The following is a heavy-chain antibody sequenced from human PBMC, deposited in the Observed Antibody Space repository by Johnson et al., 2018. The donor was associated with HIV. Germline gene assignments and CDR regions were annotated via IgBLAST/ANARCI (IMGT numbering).Heavy chain of an antibody. Sequence: QVHLVESGGGVVQPGSSLRLSCAASGFTFSSYAMHWVRQAPGKGLEWVAVISYDGSNKYYADSVKGRFTISRDNSKNTLYLQMNSLRAEDTAVYYCARASVSSPRYSSSSDDAFDIWGQGTMVTVSS. CDR3: ARASVSSPRYSSSSDDAFDI. CDR2: ISYDGSNK. V-gene: IGHV3-30*04. CDR1: GFTFSSYA. D-gene: IGHD6-6*01. J-gene: IGHJ3*02.